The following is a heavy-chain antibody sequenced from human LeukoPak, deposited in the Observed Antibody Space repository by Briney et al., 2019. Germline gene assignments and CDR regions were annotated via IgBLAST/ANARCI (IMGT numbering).Heavy chain of an antibody. D-gene: IGHD2-2*01. CDR3: ARGSTSGLYYFDY. Sequence: GASVKVSCKASGGTFSGYAISWVRQAPGQGLEWMGGIIPIFGTANYAQKFQGRVTITTDESTSTAYMELSSLRSEDTAVYYYARGSTSGLYYFDYWGQGTLDTVSS. V-gene: IGHV1-69*05. J-gene: IGHJ4*02. CDR1: GGTFSGYA. CDR2: IIPIFGTA.